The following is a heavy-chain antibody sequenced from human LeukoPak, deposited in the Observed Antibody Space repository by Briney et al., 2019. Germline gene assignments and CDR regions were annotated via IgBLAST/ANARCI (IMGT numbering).Heavy chain of an antibody. CDR2: IKQDGSEK. CDR3: VRGMDV. J-gene: IGHJ6*02. Sequence: GGSLRLSCASSGFTYSNYWMPWVRQAPGKGVAWVANIKQDGSEKYYVDSVKGGFTISIDNALKSLYVPANSLRADDTDVYYCVRGMDVWGQGTTVIVSS. V-gene: IGHV3-7*04. CDR1: GFTYSNYW.